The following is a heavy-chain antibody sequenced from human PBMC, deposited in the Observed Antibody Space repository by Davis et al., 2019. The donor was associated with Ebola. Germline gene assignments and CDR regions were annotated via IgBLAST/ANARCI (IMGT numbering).Heavy chain of an antibody. CDR3: ARDGVGYCSSTSCYGHKGFDY. CDR1: GFTFSSYS. D-gene: IGHD2-2*01. Sequence: GESLKISCAASGFTFSSYSMNWVRQAPGKGLEWVSSISSSSSYIYYADSVKGRFTISRDNAKNSLYLQMNSLRDEDTAVYYCARDGVGYCSSTSCYGHKGFDYWGQGTLVTVSS. V-gene: IGHV3-21*01. CDR2: ISSSSSYI. J-gene: IGHJ4*02.